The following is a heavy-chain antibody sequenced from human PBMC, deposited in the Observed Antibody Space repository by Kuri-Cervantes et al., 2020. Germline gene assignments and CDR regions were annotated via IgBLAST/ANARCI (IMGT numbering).Heavy chain of an antibody. V-gene: IGHV3-49*03. D-gene: IGHD2-2*01. CDR1: GFTFGDYA. J-gene: IGHJ6*03. CDR3: TREWPCSSTSCYNYYYYMDV. Sequence: GGSLRLSCTASGFTFGDYAMSWFRQAPGKGLEWVGFIRSKAYGGTTEYAASVKGRFTISRDDSKSIAYLQMNSLKTEDTAVYYCTREWPCSSTSCYNYYYYMDVWGKGTMVTVSS. CDR2: IRSKAYGGTT.